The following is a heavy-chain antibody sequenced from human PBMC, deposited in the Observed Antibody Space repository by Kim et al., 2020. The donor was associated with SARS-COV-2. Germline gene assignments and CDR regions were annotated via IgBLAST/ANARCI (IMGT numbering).Heavy chain of an antibody. V-gene: IGHV4-59*13. CDR1: GGSISSYY. J-gene: IGHJ4*02. D-gene: IGHD3-3*01. Sequence: SETLSLTCTVSGGSISSYYWSWIRQPPGKGLEWIGYIYYSGSTNYNPSLKSRVTISVDTSKNQFSLKLSSVTAADTAVYYCARSGNYDFWSGYYWGYYFDYWGQGTLVTVSS. CDR3: ARSGNYDFWSGYYWGYYFDY. CDR2: IYYSGST.